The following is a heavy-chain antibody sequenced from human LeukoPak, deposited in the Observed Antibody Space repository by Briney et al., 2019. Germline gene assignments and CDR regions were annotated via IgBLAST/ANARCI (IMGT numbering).Heavy chain of an antibody. CDR3: AKDHGGYGSFDY. Sequence: GGSLRLSCAASGFTFSSYGMHWVRQAPGKGLEWVAYIRYDGSNKYYADSVKGRFTISRDISKNTLYLQMNSLRAEDTAVYYCAKDHGGYGSFDYWGQGTLVTVSS. D-gene: IGHD3-10*01. CDR2: IRYDGSNK. CDR1: GFTFSSYG. J-gene: IGHJ4*02. V-gene: IGHV3-30*02.